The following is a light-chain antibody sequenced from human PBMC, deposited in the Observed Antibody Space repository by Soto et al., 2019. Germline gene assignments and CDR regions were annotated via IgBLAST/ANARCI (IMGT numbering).Light chain of an antibody. CDR3: HQSYIYPRS. J-gene: IGKJ2*01. CDR2: GAT. V-gene: IGKV1-39*01. Sequence: DVQMTQSPSSLSASVGDRVTISCRASQTISTYLNWYRQKPGKAPELLIYGATSLQSGVPARCSGFGSGTHVTLAIISLQHADFATYYCHQSYIYPRSFGQGTKLE. CDR1: QTISTY.